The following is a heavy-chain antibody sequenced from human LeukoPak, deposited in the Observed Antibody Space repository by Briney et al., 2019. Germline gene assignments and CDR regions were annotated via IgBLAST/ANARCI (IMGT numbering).Heavy chain of an antibody. CDR3: AKDGTWIQLWLAY. Sequence: GGSLRLSCAASGFTFKSYAMNWVRQAPGKGLEWVSDISGSGGGTYHADSVKGRFTISRDNSKNTLYLQMNSLRAEDTAVYYCAKDGTWIQLWLAYWGQGTLVTVSS. V-gene: IGHV3-23*01. CDR2: ISGSGGGT. D-gene: IGHD5-18*01. CDR1: GFTFKSYA. J-gene: IGHJ4*02.